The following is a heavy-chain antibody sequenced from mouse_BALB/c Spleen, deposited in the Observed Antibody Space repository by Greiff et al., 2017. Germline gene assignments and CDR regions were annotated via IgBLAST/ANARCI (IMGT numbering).Heavy chain of an antibody. CDR2: ISYSGST. Sequence: EVQLQQSGPGLVKPSQSLSLTCTVTGYSITSDYAWNWIRQFPGNKLEWMGYISYSGSTSYNPYLKSRISITRDTSKNQFVLQLHSGTTEDTATYYCARGRYGDAMDYWGQGTSVTVSS. V-gene: IGHV3-2*02. D-gene: IGHD2-14*01. J-gene: IGHJ4*01. CDR1: GYSITSDYA. CDR3: ARGRYGDAMDY.